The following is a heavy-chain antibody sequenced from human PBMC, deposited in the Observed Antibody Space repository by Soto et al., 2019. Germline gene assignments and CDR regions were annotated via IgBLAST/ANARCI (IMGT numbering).Heavy chain of an antibody. CDR3: ARGRHMENYHFYGMDV. D-gene: IGHD3-3*01. CDR2: ISYDGSNK. CDR1: GFTFNTYA. J-gene: IGHJ6*02. Sequence: PGGSLRLSCAASGFTFNTYAMHWVRQAPGKGLEWVAVISYDGSNKYYADSVKGRFTISRDNSKNTLYLQMNSLRAEDTAVYYCARGRHMENYHFYGMDVWGQGTTVTVSS. V-gene: IGHV3-30-3*01.